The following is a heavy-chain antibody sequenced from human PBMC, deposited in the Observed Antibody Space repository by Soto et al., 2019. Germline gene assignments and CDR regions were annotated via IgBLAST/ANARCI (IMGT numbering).Heavy chain of an antibody. CDR1: GYTFTSYY. Sequence: QVQLVQSGAEVKKPGASVKVSCKASGYTFTSYYMHWVRQAPGQGLEWMGIINPSGGSTSYAQKCQGRSTMTRDTSTSTVYMELSSLRSEDTAVYYCARDRSTVTTLSAFDIWGQGTMVTVSS. CDR3: ARDRSTVTTLSAFDI. V-gene: IGHV1-46*01. CDR2: INPSGGST. J-gene: IGHJ3*02. D-gene: IGHD4-17*01.